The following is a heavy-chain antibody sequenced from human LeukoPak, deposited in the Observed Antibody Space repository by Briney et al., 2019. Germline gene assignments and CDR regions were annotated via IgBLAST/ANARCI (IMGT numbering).Heavy chain of an antibody. V-gene: IGHV4-59*01. J-gene: IGHJ6*04. D-gene: IGHD3-16*01. CDR1: GGSISSYY. CDR2: IYHSGST. Sequence: SETLSLTCTVSGGSISSYYWSWIRQPPGKGLEWIGYIYHSGSTYYNPSLKSRVTISVDRSKNQFSLNLSSVTAADTAVYYCARDRFGGSSMDVWGKGTTVTVSS. CDR3: ARDRFGGSSMDV.